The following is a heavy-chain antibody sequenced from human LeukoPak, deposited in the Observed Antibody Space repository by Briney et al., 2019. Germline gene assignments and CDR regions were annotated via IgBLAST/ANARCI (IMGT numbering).Heavy chain of an antibody. V-gene: IGHV5-51*01. D-gene: IGHD5-12*01. J-gene: IGHJ4*02. CDR3: ARPYGGYLYYFDY. Sequence: GESLKISCKDSRYSFSTYWIAWVRQMPGKGLEWMGIIQPGDSDVKHSPSFQGQVTISVDKTLSTAYLQWRSLKASDTAVYYCARPYGGYLYYFDYWGQGTLVTVSS. CDR1: RYSFSTYW. CDR2: IQPGDSDV.